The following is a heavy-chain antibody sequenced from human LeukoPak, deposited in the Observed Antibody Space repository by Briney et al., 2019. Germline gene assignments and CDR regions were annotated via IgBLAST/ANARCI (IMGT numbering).Heavy chain of an antibody. V-gene: IGHV3-23*01. D-gene: IGHD3-16*02. CDR1: GFTFTSYA. Sequence: GGSLRLSCAASGFTFTSYALTWVRQAAGKGLEWVSAISGSGGGTNYADSVKGRFTISRDNSKNTLYLQMNSLRAEDTAVYYCAKDGQSLGELSSLYYFDYWGQGTLVTVSS. CDR2: ISGSGGGT. CDR3: AKDGQSLGELSSLYYFDY. J-gene: IGHJ4*02.